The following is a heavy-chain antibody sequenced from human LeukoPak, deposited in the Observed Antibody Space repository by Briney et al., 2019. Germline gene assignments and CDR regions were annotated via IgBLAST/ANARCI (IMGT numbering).Heavy chain of an antibody. J-gene: IGHJ4*02. Sequence: ASETLSLTCAVSGGSISSGGYSWSWIRQPPGKGLEWIGYIYHSGSTYYNPSLKSRVTISVDRSKNQFSLKLSSVTAADTAVYYCARETSSGWYSVWGQGTLVTVSS. V-gene: IGHV4-30-2*01. CDR1: GGSISSGGYS. D-gene: IGHD6-19*01. CDR2: IYHSGST. CDR3: ARETSSGWYSV.